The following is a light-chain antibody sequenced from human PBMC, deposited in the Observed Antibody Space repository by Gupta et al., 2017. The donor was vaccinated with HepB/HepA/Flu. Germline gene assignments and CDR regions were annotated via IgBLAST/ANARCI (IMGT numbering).Light chain of an antibody. V-gene: IGKV1-33*01. CDR1: QDISNY. J-gene: IGKJ3*01. CDR3: KQYDNLPS. CDR2: DAS. Sequence: DIQMTQSPSSLSASVGDRVTITCQASQDISNYLNWYQQKPGKAPKLLIYDASNLETGVPSRFSGSGSGTDFTFTISRLEPEDIATYYCKQYDNLPSFGPGTKVDIK.